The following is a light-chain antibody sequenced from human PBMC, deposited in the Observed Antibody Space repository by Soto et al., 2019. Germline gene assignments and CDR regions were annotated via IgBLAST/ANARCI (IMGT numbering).Light chain of an antibody. Sequence: SVLTQPPSASVTPGQMVTISCSGSSSNIGSNYVYWYQQLPGTAPKLLIYRNNQRPSGVPDRFSGSKSGTSASLAISGLRSEDEADYYCAAWDDSLSGLYVFGTGTKVTVL. J-gene: IGLJ1*01. CDR3: AAWDDSLSGLYV. CDR1: SSNIGSNY. CDR2: RNN. V-gene: IGLV1-47*01.